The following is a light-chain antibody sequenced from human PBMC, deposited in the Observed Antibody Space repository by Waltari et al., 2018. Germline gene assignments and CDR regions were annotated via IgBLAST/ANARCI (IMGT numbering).Light chain of an antibody. V-gene: IGKV4-1*01. CDR3: QQYYAIPRT. CDR1: QSVLYSSNNKNY. Sequence: DIVMTQSPDSLAVSLGERATINCQSSQSVLYSSNNKNYLAWYQQRPGQPPKLLIYWASTRESGVPDRFSGSGSGTDFTLTISSLLAEDVAVYYCQQYYAIPRTFGQGTKVEIK. CDR2: WAS. J-gene: IGKJ1*01.